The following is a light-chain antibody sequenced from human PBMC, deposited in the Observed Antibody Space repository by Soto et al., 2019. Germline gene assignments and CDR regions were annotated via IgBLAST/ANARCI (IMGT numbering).Light chain of an antibody. CDR3: QQSYSTPGYT. Sequence: DIQMTHSPSSLSASVGDRVTITCRSSQSISSYLNWYQQKPGKAPKLLIYAASSLQSGVPSRFSGSGSGTDFTLTISSLQPEDFATYYCQQSYSTPGYTFGQGTKVDIK. CDR2: AAS. J-gene: IGKJ2*01. CDR1: QSISSY. V-gene: IGKV1-39*01.